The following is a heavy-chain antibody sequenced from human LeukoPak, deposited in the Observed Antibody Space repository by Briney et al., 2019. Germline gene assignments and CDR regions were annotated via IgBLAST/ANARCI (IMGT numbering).Heavy chain of an antibody. V-gene: IGHV4-34*01. D-gene: IGHD3-10*01. CDR1: GGSFSGYY. Sequence: PSETLSLTCAVYGGSFSGYYWSWICQPPGKGLEWIGEINHSGSTNYNPSLKSRVTISVDTSKNQFSLKLSSVTAADTAVYYCARRLPYYGSGSYLDYWGQGTLVTVSS. CDR3: ARRLPYYGSGSYLDY. J-gene: IGHJ4*02. CDR2: INHSGST.